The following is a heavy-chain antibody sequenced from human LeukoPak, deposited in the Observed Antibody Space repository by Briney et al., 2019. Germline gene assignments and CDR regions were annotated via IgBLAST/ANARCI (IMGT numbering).Heavy chain of an antibody. V-gene: IGHV3-9*01. J-gene: IGHJ6*02. CDR1: GFTFDDYA. CDR2: ISWNSGSI. Sequence: PGRSLRLSCAASGFTFDDYAMHWVRQAPGKGLEWVSGISWNSGSIGYADSVKGRFTISRDNAKNSLYLQMNSLRSEDTAVYYCARDQDNYYDSSGPYYYGMDVWGQGTTVTVSS. CDR3: ARDQDNYYDSSGPYYYGMDV. D-gene: IGHD3-22*01.